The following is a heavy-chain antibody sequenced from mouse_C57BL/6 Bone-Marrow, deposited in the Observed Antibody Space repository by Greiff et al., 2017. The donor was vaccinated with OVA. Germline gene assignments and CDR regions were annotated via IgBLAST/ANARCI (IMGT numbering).Heavy chain of an antibody. CDR3: TRLGDYAVDC. J-gene: IGHJ4*01. CDR1: GYTFTDYE. CDR2: IDPETGGT. V-gene: IGHV1-15*01. Sequence: QVQLQQPGAELVRPGASVTLSCKASGYTFTDYEMHWVKQTPVHGLEWIGAIDPETGGTAYNQKFKGKATLTADKSSSTAYMQLRSLTSEDSAVYYCTRLGDYAVDCGGRGTSVTVSA.